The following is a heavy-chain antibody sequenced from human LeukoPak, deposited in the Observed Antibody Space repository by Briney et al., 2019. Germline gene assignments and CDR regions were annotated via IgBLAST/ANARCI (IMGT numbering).Heavy chain of an antibody. CDR2: ISSSSSYI. V-gene: IGHV3-21*01. Sequence: GGSLRLSCAASGFTFSSYSMNWVRQAPGKGLEWVSSISSSSSYIYYADSVKGRFTISRDNAKNSLYLQMNSLRAEDTAVYYCAIFSIAVAGPPFDYWGQGTLVTVSS. D-gene: IGHD6-19*01. J-gene: IGHJ4*02. CDR1: GFTFSSYS. CDR3: AIFSIAVAGPPFDY.